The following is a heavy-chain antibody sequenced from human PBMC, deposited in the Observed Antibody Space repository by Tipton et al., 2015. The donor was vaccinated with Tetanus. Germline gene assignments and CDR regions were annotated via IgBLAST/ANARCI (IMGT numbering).Heavy chain of an antibody. D-gene: IGHD6-19*01. CDR3: ARLSSSSNDAHAFDI. V-gene: IGHV4-39*01. Sequence: LRLSCAASGFTVSSNYMSWIRQAPGKGLEWIGSIYYSGSAYYNPSLRSRVTMSVDTSKMQFSLKLASVTAADTAVYYCARLSSSSNDAHAFDIWGQGTMVTVSS. CDR2: IYYSGSA. CDR1: GFTVSSNY. J-gene: IGHJ3*02.